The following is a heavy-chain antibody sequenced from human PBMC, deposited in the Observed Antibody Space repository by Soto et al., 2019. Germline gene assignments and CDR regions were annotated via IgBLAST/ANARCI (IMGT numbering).Heavy chain of an antibody. CDR1: RSTFSSYA. J-gene: IGHJ5*02. CDR2: ISYDGSNK. Sequence: SLRLSCAASRSTFSSYAVHWVLPSPCNWLEWVAVISYDGSNKYYADSVKGRFTISRDNSKNTLYLQMNSLRAEDTAVYYCARDRYCSGGSCYHWFDTWGQGTLVTVSS. CDR3: ARDRYCSGGSCYHWFDT. D-gene: IGHD2-15*01. V-gene: IGHV3-30-3*01.